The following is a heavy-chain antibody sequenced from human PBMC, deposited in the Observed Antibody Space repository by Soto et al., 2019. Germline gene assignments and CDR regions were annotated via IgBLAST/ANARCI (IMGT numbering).Heavy chain of an antibody. V-gene: IGHV5-51*01. J-gene: IGHJ6*02. Sequence: PGESLKISCKASGYTFSDYWIGWVRQMPGEGLEWMGIVYPDESDTRYSPSFQGQVSISADMSITTAYLQWSSLKASDTAMYFCVRQNTWNSYYGMDVWGQGTTVTVSS. CDR1: GYTFSDYW. CDR3: VRQNTWNSYYGMDV. CDR2: VYPDESDT. D-gene: IGHD1-7*01.